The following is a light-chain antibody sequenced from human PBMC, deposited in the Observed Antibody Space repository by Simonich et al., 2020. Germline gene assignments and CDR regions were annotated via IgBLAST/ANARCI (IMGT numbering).Light chain of an antibody. CDR3: LQDYNYPWT. CDR1: QGIRND. CDR2: AAS. J-gene: IGKJ1*01. V-gene: IGKV1-6*01. Sequence: AIQMTQSPSSLSASVGDRVTITCRASQGIRNDLGWYQQKPGKAPKLLIYAASSLQSWVPSSFSGSGSGTDFTLTISSLQPEDFATYYCLQDYNYPWTFGQGTKVEIK.